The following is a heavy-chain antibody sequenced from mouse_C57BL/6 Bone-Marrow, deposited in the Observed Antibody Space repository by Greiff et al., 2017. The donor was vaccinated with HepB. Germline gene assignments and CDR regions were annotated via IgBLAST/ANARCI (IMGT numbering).Heavy chain of an antibody. J-gene: IGHJ2*01. Sequence: EVKVEESGPGMVKPSQSLSLTCTVTGYSITSGYDWHWIRHFPGNKLEWMGYISYSGSTNYNPSLKSRISITHDTSKNHFFLKLNSVTTEDTATYYCARASYYGYPDYWGQGTTLTVSS. D-gene: IGHD2-2*01. V-gene: IGHV3-1*01. CDR1: GYSITSGYD. CDR3: ARASYYGYPDY. CDR2: ISYSGST.